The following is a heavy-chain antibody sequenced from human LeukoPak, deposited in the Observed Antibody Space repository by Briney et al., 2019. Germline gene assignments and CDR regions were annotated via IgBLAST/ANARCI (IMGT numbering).Heavy chain of an antibody. CDR2: IIPIFGTA. Sequence: GSSVKVSCKASGGTFSSYAISWVRQAPGQGLEWMGGIIPIFGTANYAQEFQGRVTITTDESTSTAYMELSSLRSEDTAVYYCARGGFQLYSPLNWFDPWGQGTLVTVSS. J-gene: IGHJ5*02. CDR3: ARGGFQLYSPLNWFDP. CDR1: GGTFSSYA. V-gene: IGHV1-69*05. D-gene: IGHD3-16*02.